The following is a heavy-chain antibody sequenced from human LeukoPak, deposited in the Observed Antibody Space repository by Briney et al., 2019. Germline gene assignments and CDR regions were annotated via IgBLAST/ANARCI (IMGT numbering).Heavy chain of an antibody. J-gene: IGHJ5*02. CDR3: ARDARLSEIDP. CDR1: GYTFTAHY. CDR2: INHNSGGT. V-gene: IGHV1-2*02. Sequence: ASVKVSCKASGYTFTAHYLHWVRQAPGQGLEWMAWINHNSGGTKYAEKFQGRVTVTRDTSTSTAYMELSRLRSDDTAVYYCARDARLSEIDPWGQGTLVTVSS.